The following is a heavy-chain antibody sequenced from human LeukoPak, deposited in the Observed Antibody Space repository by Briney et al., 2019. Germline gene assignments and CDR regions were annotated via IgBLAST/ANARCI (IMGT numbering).Heavy chain of an antibody. CDR2: ISSSGSTI. V-gene: IGHV3-11*01. CDR3: ARDNHYDSSGYYHTPNY. D-gene: IGHD3-22*01. Sequence: GGSLRLSCAASGFTFSDYYMSWIRQAPGKGLEWVSYISSSGSTIYYADSVKGRFTLSRDNAKHSMYLQMNSLRAEDTAVYYCARDNHYDSSGYYHTPNYWGQGTLVTVSS. J-gene: IGHJ4*02. CDR1: GFTFSDYY.